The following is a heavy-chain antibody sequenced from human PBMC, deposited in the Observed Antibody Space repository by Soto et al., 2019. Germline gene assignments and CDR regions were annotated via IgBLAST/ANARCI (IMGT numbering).Heavy chain of an antibody. V-gene: IGHV3-74*01. J-gene: IGHJ4*02. Sequence: GSLRLSCEASGFIFNSYSMHWVRQAPGKGLVWVSRISDNGRRTNYADSVKGRFTMSRDNAQNTVYLQMNSLRAEDTAVYYCARDVELQSFDYWGQGILVTVSS. D-gene: IGHD1-26*01. CDR1: GFIFNSYS. CDR2: ISDNGRRT. CDR3: ARDVELQSFDY.